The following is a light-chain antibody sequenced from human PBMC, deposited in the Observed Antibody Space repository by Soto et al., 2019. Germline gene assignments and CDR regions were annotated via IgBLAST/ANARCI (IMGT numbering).Light chain of an antibody. Sequence: QSALTQSASVSGSPGQSITISCTGTSSDIGGYNYVSWYQQHPDKAPKLMIFEVSNRPSGVSNLFSGSKSGNTASLTISGLLAEDAADYYCSSYTSSSTVAFGGGTKLTVL. J-gene: IGLJ2*01. CDR3: SSYTSSSTVA. CDR2: EVS. V-gene: IGLV2-14*01. CDR1: SSDIGGYNY.